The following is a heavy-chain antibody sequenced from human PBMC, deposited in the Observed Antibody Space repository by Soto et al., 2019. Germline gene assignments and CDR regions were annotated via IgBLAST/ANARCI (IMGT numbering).Heavy chain of an antibody. D-gene: IGHD6-13*01. CDR2: ISSSSSYI. J-gene: IGHJ6*02. Sequence: GGSLRLSCAASGFTFSSYSMNWVRQAPGKGLEWVSSISSSSSYIYYADSVKGRFTISRDNAKNSLYLQMNSLRAEDTAVYYCARDLGKQQLSHGMDVWGQGTTVTVYS. CDR3: ARDLGKQQLSHGMDV. V-gene: IGHV3-21*01. CDR1: GFTFSSYS.